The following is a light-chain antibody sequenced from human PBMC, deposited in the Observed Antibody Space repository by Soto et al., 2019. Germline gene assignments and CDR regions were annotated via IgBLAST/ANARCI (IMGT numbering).Light chain of an antibody. J-gene: IGLJ3*02. CDR2: AVS. CDR1: SSDIGSYNH. Sequence: QSALTQPASVSGSPGQSITISCSGTSSDIGSYNHVAWYQQFPGKSPKLMIYAVSDRPSGVSDRFSGSKSGITASLTISGLQTEDEADYYCQSYDSRLSGSEVFGGGTKLTVL. CDR3: QSYDSRLSGSEV. V-gene: IGLV2-14*03.